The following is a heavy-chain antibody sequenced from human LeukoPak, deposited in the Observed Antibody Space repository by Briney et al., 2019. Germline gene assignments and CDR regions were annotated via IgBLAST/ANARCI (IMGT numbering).Heavy chain of an antibody. CDR2: IYYSGST. V-gene: IGHV4-30-4*01. J-gene: IGHJ5*02. Sequence: PSETLSLTCTVSGGSISSGDYYWRWIRQPPGKGLEWIGYIYYSGSTYYNPSLKSRVTISVDTSKNQFSLKLSSVTAADTAVYYCARGTLEWLFLFDPWGQGTLVTVSS. D-gene: IGHD3-3*01. CDR1: GGSISSGDYY. CDR3: ARGTLEWLFLFDP.